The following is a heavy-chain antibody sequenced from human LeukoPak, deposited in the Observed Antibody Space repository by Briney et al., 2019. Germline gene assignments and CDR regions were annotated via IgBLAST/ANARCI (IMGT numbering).Heavy chain of an antibody. CDR2: INHSGST. V-gene: IGHV4-34*01. Sequence: SETLSLTCAVYGGSFSGYYWSWIPQPPGKGLERIGEINHSGSTNYNPSLKSRVTISVDTSKNQFSLKLSSVTAADTAVYYCARARFLEWLLYAGTGYYFDYWGQGTLVTVSS. J-gene: IGHJ4*02. CDR1: GGSFSGYY. D-gene: IGHD3-3*01. CDR3: ARARFLEWLLYAGTGYYFDY.